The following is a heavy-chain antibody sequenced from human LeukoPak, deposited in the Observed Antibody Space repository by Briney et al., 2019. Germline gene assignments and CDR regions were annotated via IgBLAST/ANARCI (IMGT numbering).Heavy chain of an antibody. J-gene: IGHJ4*02. CDR3: ARERTSGREFDY. D-gene: IGHD1-26*01. V-gene: IGHV1-2*02. Sequence: ASVKVSCKASGYSFIDYYMHWLRQAPGQGLEWMGWIYAKSGGTNYAQKFQGRVTMTRDTSISTAYMELSGLRSDDTAVYFCARERTSGREFDYWGQGTPVTVSS. CDR1: GYSFIDYY. CDR2: IYAKSGGT.